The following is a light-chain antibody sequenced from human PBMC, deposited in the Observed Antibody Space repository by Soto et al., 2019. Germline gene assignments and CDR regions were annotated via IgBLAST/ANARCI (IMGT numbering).Light chain of an antibody. CDR3: SSYAGSNNLV. J-gene: IGLJ3*02. CDR1: SSDVGGYNY. CDR2: EVS. V-gene: IGLV2-8*01. Sequence: QSALTQPPSASGSPGQSVTISCTGTSSDVGGYNYVSWYQQHPGKAPKLMIYEVSKRPSGVPDRFSGSTSGTTASLTVSGLQAEDEADYYCSSYAGSNNLVFGGGTKVTVL.